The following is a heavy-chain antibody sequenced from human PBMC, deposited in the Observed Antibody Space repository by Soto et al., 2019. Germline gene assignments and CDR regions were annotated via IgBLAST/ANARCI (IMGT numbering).Heavy chain of an antibody. J-gene: IGHJ5*02. D-gene: IGHD3-10*01. CDR1: GGPITSSSYY. V-gene: IGHV4-39*01. Sequence: QLQLQESAPGLVKPSETLSLTCTVSGGPITSSSYYWGWIRQPPGKGLEWIGSIYYSGSTYCNTSLKRRGTRGRDTSKSHFSLKLSSVTAAGTAVDYCARHIGGYADGWFDPWGQGTLVTVSS. CDR3: ARHIGGYADGWFDP. CDR2: IYYSGST.